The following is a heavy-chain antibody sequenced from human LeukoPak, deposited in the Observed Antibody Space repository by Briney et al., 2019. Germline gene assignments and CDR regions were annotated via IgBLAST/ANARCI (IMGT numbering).Heavy chain of an antibody. Sequence: SETLSLTCTVSGYSISSGYYWGWIRQPPGKGLEWIGYVYYSGSTNYNPSLKSRVTISVDTSKNQFSLKLSSVTAADTAVYYCARQVYCSSTSCYKFDYWGQGILVTVSS. CDR1: GYSISSGYY. D-gene: IGHD2-2*02. V-gene: IGHV4-38-2*02. CDR2: VYYSGST. J-gene: IGHJ4*02. CDR3: ARQVYCSSTSCYKFDY.